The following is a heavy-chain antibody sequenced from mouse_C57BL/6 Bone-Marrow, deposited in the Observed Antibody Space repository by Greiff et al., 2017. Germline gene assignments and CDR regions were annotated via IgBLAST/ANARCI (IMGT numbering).Heavy chain of an antibody. CDR1: GYTFTSYW. D-gene: IGHD2-2*01. CDR3: ANDLLWLRRYYYAMDY. Sequence: QVQLQQPGTELVKPGASVKLSCKASGYTFTSYWMPWVKQRPGQGLEWIGYINPNNGGTSYNQKFKGKATLTVNKSSSTAYMELRSLTSEDSAVYYCANDLLWLRRYYYAMDYWGRGTSVTVSS. J-gene: IGHJ4*01. CDR2: INPNNGGT. V-gene: IGHV1-53*01.